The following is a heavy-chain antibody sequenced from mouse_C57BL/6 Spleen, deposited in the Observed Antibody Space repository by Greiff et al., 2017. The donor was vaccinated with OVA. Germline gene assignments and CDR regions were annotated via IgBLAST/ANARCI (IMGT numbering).Heavy chain of an antibody. Sequence: EVQGVESGGGLVQPGGSLSLSCAASGFTFTDYYMSWVRQPPGKALEWLGFIRNKANGYTTEYSASVKGRFTISRDNSQSILYLQMKALRAEDRATYYGARYANYYGSRYFDYWGQGTTLTVSS. CDR2: IRNKANGYTT. J-gene: IGHJ2*01. CDR1: GFTFTDYY. D-gene: IGHD1-1*01. CDR3: ARYANYYGSRYFDY. V-gene: IGHV7-3*01.